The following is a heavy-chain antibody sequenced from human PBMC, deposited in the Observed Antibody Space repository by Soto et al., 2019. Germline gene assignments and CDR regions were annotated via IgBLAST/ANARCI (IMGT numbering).Heavy chain of an antibody. CDR2: IAVGSGYT. CDR1: GFTFTSSA. D-gene: IGHD2-8*01. CDR3: AADATAWQQMVPSDY. Sequence: GDSMKVSCKAPGFTFTSSAFQWVRQARGQRLEWIGWIAVGSGYTNYAQRFQDRVTLTRDMSTATTYMELSRLTSEDTAIYYCAADATAWQQMVPSDYWGQGTLVTVSS. V-gene: IGHV1-58*01. J-gene: IGHJ4*02.